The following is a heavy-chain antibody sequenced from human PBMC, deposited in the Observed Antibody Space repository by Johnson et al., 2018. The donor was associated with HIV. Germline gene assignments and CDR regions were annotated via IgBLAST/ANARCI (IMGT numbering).Heavy chain of an antibody. J-gene: IGHJ3*02. D-gene: IGHD6-19*01. V-gene: IGHV3-30*04. CDR3: ARRGGSGWSAFDI. Sequence: QVQLVESGGGVVQSGRSLRLPCAASGFTFSSYGMHWVRQAPAKGLEWVAVISYDGSDKDYADSVKGRFTISRDSSKNTLYLQMNSLRPEDTAVYYCARRGGSGWSAFDIWGQGTIVTVSS. CDR2: ISYDGSDK. CDR1: GFTFSSYG.